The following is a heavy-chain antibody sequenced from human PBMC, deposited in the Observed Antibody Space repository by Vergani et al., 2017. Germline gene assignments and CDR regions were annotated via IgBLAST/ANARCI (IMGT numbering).Heavy chain of an antibody. Sequence: QLHLQESGPGLVKPSETLSLTCTVSGGSITSSSYNWGWIRQPPGKGLEWIGNIYHSWGAYYNPSLKGRVTISVDTSKNQFSLEVTSVTAADTAIYFCARTESFILRYFHWALWGQGTLVTVSS. J-gene: IGHJ4*02. CDR3: ARTESFILRYFHWAL. CDR2: IYHSWGA. D-gene: IGHD3-9*01. V-gene: IGHV4-39*01. CDR1: GGSITSSSYN.